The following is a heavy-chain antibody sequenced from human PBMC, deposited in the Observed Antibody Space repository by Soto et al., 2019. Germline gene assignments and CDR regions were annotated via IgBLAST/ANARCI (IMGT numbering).Heavy chain of an antibody. CDR3: ARDIAFDI. CDR1: GYTFTRSG. Sequence: ASVKVSCKASGYTFTRSGISWVRQAPGQGLEWMGWISTYNGDTNYAQTFQGRVTMTTDTSTSTVYMELRSLRSDDTAVYYCARDIAFDIWGQGTMVTVSS. J-gene: IGHJ3*02. CDR2: ISTYNGDT. V-gene: IGHV1-18*01.